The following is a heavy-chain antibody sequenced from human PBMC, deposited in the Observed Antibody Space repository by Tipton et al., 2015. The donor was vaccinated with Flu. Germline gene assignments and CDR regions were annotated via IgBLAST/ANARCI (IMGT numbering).Heavy chain of an antibody. CDR1: GGSINNYY. CDR2: IYYTGST. Sequence: TLSLTCTVSGGSINNYYWSWIRQPPGKGLEWIGYIYYTGSTNYNPSLKSRVPISVDTSKNQFSLNLSSLTAADTALYYCARRSFSKTGTSKSGAFDVWGQGTMVTVS. J-gene: IGHJ3*01. CDR3: ARRSFSKTGTSKSGAFDV. V-gene: IGHV4-59*08. D-gene: IGHD1-7*01.